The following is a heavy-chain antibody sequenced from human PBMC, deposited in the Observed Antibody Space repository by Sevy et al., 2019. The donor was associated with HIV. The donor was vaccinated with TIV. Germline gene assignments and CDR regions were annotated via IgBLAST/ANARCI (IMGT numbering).Heavy chain of an antibody. Sequence: GGSLRLSCAASGFIFYNYAVNWVRQAPGKGLEWVSTIFRSGDTTYYADSVKGRFTISRDNSKNTLYLQMNSLRTEDTALYYCAGARYDSGGSIDAFDIWGQGTMVTVSS. CDR1: GFIFYNYA. CDR2: IFRSGDTT. D-gene: IGHD3-22*01. V-gene: IGHV3-23*01. J-gene: IGHJ3*02. CDR3: AGARYDSGGSIDAFDI.